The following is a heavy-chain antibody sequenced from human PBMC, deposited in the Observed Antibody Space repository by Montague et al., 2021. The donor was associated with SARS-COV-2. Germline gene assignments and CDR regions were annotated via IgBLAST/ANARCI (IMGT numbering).Heavy chain of an antibody. Sequence: SETLSLTCAVYGGSFSGYYWSWIRQPPGKGLEWIGEINHSGSTNYNPSLKSRVTISVDPSKNQFSLKLSSVTAADTAVYYCARQGPFTMIVGNIFDYWGQGTLVTVSS. CDR1: GGSFSGYY. CDR3: ARQGPFTMIVGNIFDY. J-gene: IGHJ4*02. CDR2: INHSGST. D-gene: IGHD3-22*01. V-gene: IGHV4-34*01.